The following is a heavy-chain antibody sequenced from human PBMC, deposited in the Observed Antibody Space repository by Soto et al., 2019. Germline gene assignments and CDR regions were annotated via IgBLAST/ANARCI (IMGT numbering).Heavy chain of an antibody. CDR3: ARDLGGSRDS. CDR2: INPNNDDT. CDR1: GNTFTDYY. D-gene: IGHD1-26*01. Sequence: ASVKVSCKASGNTFTDYYIHWVRQAPGQGLEWMGWINPNNDDTTYGETFQGRLTMTRDTSTTTTYMELSRLRSDDTAVYYCARDLGGSRDSWGQGTLVTDSS. J-gene: IGHJ4*02. V-gene: IGHV1-2*02.